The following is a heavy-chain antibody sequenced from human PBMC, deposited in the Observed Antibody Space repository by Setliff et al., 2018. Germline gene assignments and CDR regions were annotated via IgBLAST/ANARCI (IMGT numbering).Heavy chain of an antibody. CDR2: IKSSIEGATS. J-gene: IGHJ1*01. CDR1: GFTFTSDA. V-gene: IGHV3-15*01. Sequence: GGSLRLSCAASGFTFTSDAMTWVRQAPGKGPQWVDRIKSSIEGATSDYGAPARGRFTISRDDSKNMIQLQMNNLKIEDTGFYFCATGPRDSRNYLNWLGSWGPGTLVTVSS. D-gene: IGHD4-4*01. CDR3: ATGPRDSRNYLNWLGS.